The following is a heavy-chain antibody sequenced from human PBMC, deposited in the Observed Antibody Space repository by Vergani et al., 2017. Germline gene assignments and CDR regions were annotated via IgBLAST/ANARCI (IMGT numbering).Heavy chain of an antibody. CDR1: GFTFDTYT. J-gene: IGHJ1*01. Sequence: EVQLLESGGGLVQPGGSRRLSCAGAGFTFDTYTMASVRQAPGKGLEWVATISSGGGDIFYADSVKGRFTISRDNSKNTLFLQMNSLKDEDTAVYYCTTAWGLYYLHGEYFQYWGRGTLVSVS. CDR2: ISSGGGDI. CDR3: TTAWGLYYLHGEYFQY. V-gene: IGHV3-23*01. D-gene: IGHD3-10*01.